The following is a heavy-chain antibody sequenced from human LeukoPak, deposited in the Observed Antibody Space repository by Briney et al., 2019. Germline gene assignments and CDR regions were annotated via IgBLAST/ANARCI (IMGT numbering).Heavy chain of an antibody. V-gene: IGHV3-53*01. J-gene: IGHJ4*02. Sequence: GGSLRLSCAASGFTFSSYSMNWVRQAPGKGLEWASVIYSDGRTYYADSVKGRFTISRDNSKNTLYFQMNSLRAEDTAVYYCARDFLRSSGYYWGQGTLVTVSS. D-gene: IGHD3-22*01. CDR2: IYSDGRT. CDR3: ARDFLRSSGYY. CDR1: GFTFSSYS.